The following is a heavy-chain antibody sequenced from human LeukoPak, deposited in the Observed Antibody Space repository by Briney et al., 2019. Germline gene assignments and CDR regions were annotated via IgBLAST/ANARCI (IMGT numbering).Heavy chain of an antibody. D-gene: IGHD3-10*01. V-gene: IGHV4-34*01. CDR2: INHSGST. Sequence: SETLSLTCAVYGGSFSGYYWSWLRQPPGNGLEWIGEINHSGSTNYNPSLKSRVTISVDTSKNQFSLKLSSVTAADTAVYYCARDSANYYYGMDVWGQGTTVTVSS. CDR1: GGSFSGYY. J-gene: IGHJ6*02. CDR3: ARDSANYYYGMDV.